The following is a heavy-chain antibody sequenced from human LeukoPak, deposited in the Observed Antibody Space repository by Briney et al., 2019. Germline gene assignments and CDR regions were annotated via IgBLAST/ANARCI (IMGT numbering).Heavy chain of an antibody. D-gene: IGHD5-24*01. CDR1: GGSISSYY. CDR3: ARPSRDGYRYTFDY. Sequence: KPSETLSLTCTVSGGSISSYYWSWIRQPPGKGLEWIGYIYDSGRTNYNPSLKNRVTISVDTSKNQFSLKLSSVTAADTAVYYCARPSRDGYRYTFDYWGQGTLVTVSS. V-gene: IGHV4-59*01. J-gene: IGHJ4*02. CDR2: IYDSGRT.